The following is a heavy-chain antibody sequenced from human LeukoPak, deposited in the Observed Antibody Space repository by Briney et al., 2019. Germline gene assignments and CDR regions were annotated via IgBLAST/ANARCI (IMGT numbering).Heavy chain of an antibody. CDR1: GFTFSSYD. CDR2: IGTAGDT. J-gene: IGHJ4*02. Sequence: GGSLRLSCAASGFTFSSYDMHWVRQATGKGLEWVSAIGTAGDTYYPGSVKGRFTISRENAKNSLYLQMNSLRAGDTAVYYCAREICDSSGYYLFDYWGQGTLVTVSS. CDR3: AREICDSSGYYLFDY. V-gene: IGHV3-13*04. D-gene: IGHD3-22*01.